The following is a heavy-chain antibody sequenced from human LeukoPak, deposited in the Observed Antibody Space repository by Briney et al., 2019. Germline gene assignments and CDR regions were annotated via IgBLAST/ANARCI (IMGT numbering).Heavy chain of an antibody. V-gene: IGHV1-46*01. J-gene: IGHJ3*02. CDR2: INPSGGST. Sequence: GASVKVSCKASGYTFSNYYIHWVRQAPGQGLEWMGIINPSGGSTSYAQKFQGRVTMTRDMSTSTVYMELSSLRSEDTAVYYCAREVRKFSTREWTDAFDIWGQGTMVTVSS. CDR3: AREVRKFSTREWTDAFDI. D-gene: IGHD3-10*01. CDR1: GYTFSNYY.